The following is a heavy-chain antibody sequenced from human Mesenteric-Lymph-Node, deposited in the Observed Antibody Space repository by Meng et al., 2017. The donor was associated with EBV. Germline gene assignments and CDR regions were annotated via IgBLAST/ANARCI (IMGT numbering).Heavy chain of an antibody. V-gene: IGHV4-34*01. CDR3: AGHVGRGGDY. J-gene: IGHJ4*02. CDR2: INHSGNT. D-gene: IGHD3-10*01. Sequence: QVEQLQWGGGLLKPSETLSLTCAVYGGSFSDYYWSWIRQPPGKGLEWIGEINHSGNTHNNPSLKSRVSMSVDTSKNQFSLKLDPVTAADTAMYYCAGHVGRGGDYWDQGALVTVSS. CDR1: GGSFSDYY.